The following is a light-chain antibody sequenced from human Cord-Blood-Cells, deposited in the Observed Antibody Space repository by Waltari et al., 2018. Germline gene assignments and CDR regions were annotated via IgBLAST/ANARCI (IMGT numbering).Light chain of an antibody. V-gene: IGLV1-40*01. CDR3: QSYDSSPSGSV. CDR1: SSNIRAGYD. J-gene: IGLJ2*01. Sequence: QSVLTQPPSVSGAPGQRVTISCTGSSSNIRAGYDVHWYQQLPGTAPKLLIYGNSNRPSGVPDRFSGSKSGTSASLAITGLQAEDEADYYCQSYDSSPSGSVFGGGTKLTVL. CDR2: GNS.